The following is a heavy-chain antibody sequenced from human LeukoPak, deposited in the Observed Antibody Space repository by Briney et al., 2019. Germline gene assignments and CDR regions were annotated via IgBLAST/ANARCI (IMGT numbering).Heavy chain of an antibody. CDR2: IYYSGST. Sequence: SETLSFTCTVSGGSISSYYWSWIRQPPGKGLEWIGYIYYSGSTNYNPSLKSRVTISIDTSKNQFSLRLNSVTAADTAMYYCARRTFGELLLSAFDIWGQGTMVTVSS. J-gene: IGHJ3*02. D-gene: IGHD3-10*01. V-gene: IGHV4-59*08. CDR1: GGSISSYY. CDR3: ARRTFGELLLSAFDI.